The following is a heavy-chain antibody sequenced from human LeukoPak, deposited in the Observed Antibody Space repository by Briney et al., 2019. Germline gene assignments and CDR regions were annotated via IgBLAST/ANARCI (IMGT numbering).Heavy chain of an antibody. J-gene: IGHJ5*02. Sequence: SETLSLTCTVSGGSISHYYWSWIRQPAGKGLQWIGRIHSSGNTDFHPSLRSRVTMSVDTSNNQFSLKLSSVTAADTAVYYCARSPIFGVVINYNWFDPWGQGTLVTVSS. V-gene: IGHV4-4*07. D-gene: IGHD3-3*01. CDR3: ARSPIFGVVINYNWFDP. CDR1: GGSISHYY. CDR2: IHSSGNT.